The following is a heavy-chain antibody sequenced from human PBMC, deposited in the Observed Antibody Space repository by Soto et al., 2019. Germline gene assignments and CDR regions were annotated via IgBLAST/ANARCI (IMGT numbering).Heavy chain of an antibody. J-gene: IGHJ5*02. Sequence: ASVKVSCNASGYTFTSYDINWVRQATGQGLEWMGWMNPNSGNTGYAQKFQGRVTMTRNTSISTAYMELSSLRSEDTAVYYCARLYSSSWYSGFDPWGQGTLVTVSS. D-gene: IGHD6-13*01. CDR1: GYTFTSYD. CDR2: MNPNSGNT. CDR3: ARLYSSSWYSGFDP. V-gene: IGHV1-8*01.